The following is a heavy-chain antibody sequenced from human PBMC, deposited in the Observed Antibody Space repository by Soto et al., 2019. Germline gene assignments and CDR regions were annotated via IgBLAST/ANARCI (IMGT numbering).Heavy chain of an antibody. J-gene: IGHJ6*02. CDR2: IYTSGST. CDR3: ARDTWDSSGWYSYGMDV. CDR1: GGSISSYY. D-gene: IGHD6-19*01. Sequence: SETLSLTCTVSGGSISSYYWSWIRQPAGKGLEWIGRIYTSGSTNYNPSLKSRVTMSVDTSKNQFSLKLSSVTAADTAVCYCARDTWDSSGWYSYGMDVWGQGTTVTVSS. V-gene: IGHV4-4*07.